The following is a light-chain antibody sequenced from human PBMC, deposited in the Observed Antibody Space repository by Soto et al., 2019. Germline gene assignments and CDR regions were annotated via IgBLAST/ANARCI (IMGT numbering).Light chain of an antibody. CDR2: RVF. V-gene: IGKV3-20*01. Sequence: PEERATQRSRASPSFGESLVWYPQKPGQAPSLPIDRVFNRATGIPDRVSGSGSGTDFTLTISRLEPEDFAVYYCQQFGGSPRTFGRGTKVDIK. J-gene: IGKJ1*01. CDR3: QQFGGSPRT. CDR1: PSFGES.